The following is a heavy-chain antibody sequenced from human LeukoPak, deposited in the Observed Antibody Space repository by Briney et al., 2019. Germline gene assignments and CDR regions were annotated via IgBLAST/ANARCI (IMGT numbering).Heavy chain of an antibody. CDR3: ASRRSTSFDY. Sequence: GESLRLSCAASGFTFSNYWMHWVRQAPGKGLEWVSRINSDETSTNYADSVKGRFTISRDNSKNTLYLQMNSLRAEDTAVYYCASRRSTSFDYWGQGTLVTVSS. D-gene: IGHD5/OR15-5a*01. J-gene: IGHJ4*02. CDR1: GFTFSNYW. CDR2: INSDETST. V-gene: IGHV3-74*01.